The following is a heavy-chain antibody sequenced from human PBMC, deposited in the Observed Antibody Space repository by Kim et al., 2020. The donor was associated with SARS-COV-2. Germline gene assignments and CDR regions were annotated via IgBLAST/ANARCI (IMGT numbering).Heavy chain of an antibody. D-gene: IGHD6-13*01. CDR1: GFTFSSYA. CDR3: AKEVGSSWYGNWFDP. J-gene: IGHJ5*02. Sequence: GGSLRLSCAASGFTFSSYAMSWVRQAPGKGLEWVSAISGSGGSTYYTDSVKGRFTISRDNSKNTLYLQMNSLRAEDTAVYYCAKEVGSSWYGNWFDPWGQGTLVTVSS. V-gene: IGHV3-23*01. CDR2: ISGSGGST.